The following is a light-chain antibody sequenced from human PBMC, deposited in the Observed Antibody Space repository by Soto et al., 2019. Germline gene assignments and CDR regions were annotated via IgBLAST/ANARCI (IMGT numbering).Light chain of an antibody. CDR1: SGHRSYI. V-gene: IGLV4-60*03. CDR2: LEGSGSY. CDR3: ETWDSNTRV. J-gene: IGLJ3*02. Sequence: QSVLTQSSSASASLGSSVKFTCTLSSGHRSYIIAWHQQQPGKAPRYLMKLEGSGSYSKASGVPDRFSGSSSGADRYLSISNLQSEDEADYYCETWDSNTRVFGGGTKVTVL.